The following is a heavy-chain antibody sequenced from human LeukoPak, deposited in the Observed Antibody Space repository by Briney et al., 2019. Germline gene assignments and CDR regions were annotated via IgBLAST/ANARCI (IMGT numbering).Heavy chain of an antibody. CDR1: GFTFSSYS. D-gene: IGHD3-22*01. V-gene: IGHV3-21*01. Sequence: GGSLRLSCAASGFTFSSYSMNWVRQAPGKGLEWVSSISSSSSYIYYADSVKGRFTISRDNDKNSLYLQMNSLRAEDTAVYYCARDNYDSSTPYYFDYWGQGTLVTVSS. CDR2: ISSSSSYI. CDR3: ARDNYDSSTPYYFDY. J-gene: IGHJ4*02.